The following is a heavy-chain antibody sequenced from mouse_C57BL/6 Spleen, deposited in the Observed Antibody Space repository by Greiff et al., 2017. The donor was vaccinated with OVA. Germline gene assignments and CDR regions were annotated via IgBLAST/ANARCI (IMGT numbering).Heavy chain of an antibody. J-gene: IGHJ2*01. CDR2: IYPGSGST. D-gene: IGHD1-1*01. Sequence: QVQLQQPGAELVKPGASVKMSCKASGYTFTSYWITWVKPRPGQGLEWIGDIYPGSGSTNYNEKFKSKATLTVDTSSSTAYMQLSSLTSEDSAVYYCARPTVVANYFDYWGQGTTLTVSS. CDR3: ARPTVVANYFDY. V-gene: IGHV1-55*01. CDR1: GYTFTSYW.